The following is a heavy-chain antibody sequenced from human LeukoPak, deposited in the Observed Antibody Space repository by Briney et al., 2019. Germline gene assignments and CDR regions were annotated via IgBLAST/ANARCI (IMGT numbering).Heavy chain of an antibody. CDR3: AKKEGRKYSSWYMDV. Sequence: GGSLRLSCAASGFRFRGFAMSWVRQAPGKGLEWVSGIIGSGATTFYADSVKGRFSISRDNSKNTLYLQMNSLRAEDTAIYYCAKKEGRKYSSWYMDVWGKGTTVTVSS. CDR2: IIGSGATT. J-gene: IGHJ6*03. V-gene: IGHV3-23*01. D-gene: IGHD2-21*01. CDR1: GFRFRGFA.